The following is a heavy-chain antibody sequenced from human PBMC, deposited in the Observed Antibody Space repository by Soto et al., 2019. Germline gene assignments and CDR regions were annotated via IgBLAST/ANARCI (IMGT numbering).Heavy chain of an antibody. CDR2: IAAGSGNT. V-gene: IGHV1-58*01. D-gene: IGHD2-21*02. Sequence: SVKVSCKTSGFTFTNSAVQWVRQTRGQGLEWIGWIAAGSGNTKYAQKFQERFTITRDVSTSTAYMELSSLRSEDTAVYYCARVPIAYCGGDCYTFDYWGQATLVTVSS. CDR3: ARVPIAYCGGDCYTFDY. J-gene: IGHJ4*02. CDR1: GFTFTNSA.